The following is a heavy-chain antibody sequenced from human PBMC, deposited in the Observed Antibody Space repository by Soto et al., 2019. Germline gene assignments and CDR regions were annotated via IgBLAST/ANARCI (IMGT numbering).Heavy chain of an antibody. CDR1: GFTFSSYG. J-gene: IGHJ4*02. CDR3: AKDLGYCSGGSCYSEGYFDS. V-gene: IGHV3-30*18. Sequence: GGSLRLSSAASGFTFSSYGMHWVRQAPGKGLEWVALVSYDGSNKNYAASVKGRFAISRDNSKNTLYLQMNMLRTEDAAVYYCAKDLGYCSGGSCYSEGYFDSWGQGALVTVSS. CDR2: VSYDGSNK. D-gene: IGHD2-15*01.